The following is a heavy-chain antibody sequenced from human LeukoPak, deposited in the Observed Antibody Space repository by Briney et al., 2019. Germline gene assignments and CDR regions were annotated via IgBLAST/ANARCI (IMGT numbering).Heavy chain of an antibody. J-gene: IGHJ4*02. CDR3: ARDSGRGYSYGYGDY. V-gene: IGHV3-7*01. D-gene: IGHD5-18*01. CDR1: GFTFTNAW. Sequence: GGSLRLSCAASGFTFTNAWMSWVRQAPGKGLEWVANIKQDGSEKYYVDSVKGRFTISRDNAKDSLYLQMNSLRAEDTAVYYCARDSGRGYSYGYGDYWGQGTLVTVSS. CDR2: IKQDGSEK.